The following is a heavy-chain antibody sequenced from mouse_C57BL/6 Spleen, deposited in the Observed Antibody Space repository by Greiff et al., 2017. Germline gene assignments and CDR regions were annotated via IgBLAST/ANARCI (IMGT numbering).Heavy chain of an antibody. V-gene: IGHV5-17*01. Sequence: DVMLVESGGGLVKPGGSLKLSCAASGFTFSDYGMHWVRQAPEKGLEWVAYISSGSSTIYYADTVKGRFTISRDNAKNTLFLQMTSLRSEDTAMYYCARTDWDGLFDYWGQGTTLTVSS. CDR1: GFTFSDYG. CDR3: ARTDWDGLFDY. D-gene: IGHD4-1*01. CDR2: ISSGSSTI. J-gene: IGHJ2*01.